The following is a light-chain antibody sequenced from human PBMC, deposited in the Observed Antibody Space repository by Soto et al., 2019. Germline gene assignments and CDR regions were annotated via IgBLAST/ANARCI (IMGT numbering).Light chain of an antibody. V-gene: IGKV1-5*01. CDR2: DAS. CDR1: QSVSVW. J-gene: IGKJ4*01. Sequence: DIQMTHSPSTLSASVLYTVTVTFRSSQSVSVWLALYQQKPGEAPKLLIYDASALPRGVPSRFSGSGSGTEFTLTISSLQPEDFATYYCQKYDSYPLNFGGGTKVDIK. CDR3: QKYDSYPLN.